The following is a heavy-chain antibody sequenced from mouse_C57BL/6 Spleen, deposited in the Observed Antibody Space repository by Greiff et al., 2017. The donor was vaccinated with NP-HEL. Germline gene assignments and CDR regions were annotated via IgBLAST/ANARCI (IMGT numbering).Heavy chain of an antibody. Sequence: VQLQQSGPELVKPGASVKISCKASGYTFTDYYMNWVKQSHGKSLEWIGDINPNNGGTSYNQKFKGKATLTVDKSSSTAYMELRSLTSEDSAVYYCARFGDGYYVGYFDVWGTGTTVTVSS. J-gene: IGHJ1*03. V-gene: IGHV1-26*01. CDR3: ARFGDGYYVGYFDV. D-gene: IGHD2-3*01. CDR2: INPNNGGT. CDR1: GYTFTDYY.